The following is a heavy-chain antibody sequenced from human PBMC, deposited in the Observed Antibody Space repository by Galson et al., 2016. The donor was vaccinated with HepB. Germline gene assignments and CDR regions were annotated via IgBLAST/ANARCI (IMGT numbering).Heavy chain of an antibody. CDR1: GFPFSRYW. Sequence: SLRLSCAASGFPFSRYWMHWVRQAPGKGLVWVSRINSDGSSTDYADSVKGRFTTSRDNAKNSLYLHMNSLRAEDTALYYCVRDLDYWGQGTLVTVSS. J-gene: IGHJ4*02. V-gene: IGHV3-74*01. CDR3: VRDLDY. CDR2: INSDGSST.